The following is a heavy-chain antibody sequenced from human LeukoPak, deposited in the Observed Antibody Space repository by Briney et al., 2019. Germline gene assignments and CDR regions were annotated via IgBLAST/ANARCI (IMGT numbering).Heavy chain of an antibody. CDR3: ARDKDYSIDH. D-gene: IGHD4-11*01. V-gene: IGHV6-1*01. Sequence: SQTLSLTCAISGDSVSSNSAAWNWIRQSPSRGLEWLGRTYYRSKWYTDYAVSVTSRITINPDTSKNLFSLQLNSVTPEDTAVYYCARDKDYSIDHWGQGTLLTVST. CDR1: GDSVSSNSAA. J-gene: IGHJ4*02. CDR2: TYYRSKWYT.